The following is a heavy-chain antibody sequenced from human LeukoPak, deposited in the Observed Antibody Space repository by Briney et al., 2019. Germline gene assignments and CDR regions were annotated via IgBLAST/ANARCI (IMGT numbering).Heavy chain of an antibody. J-gene: IGHJ5*02. CDR2: IMPLFGTA. CDR1: GGTFNNSA. V-gene: IGHV1-69*05. Sequence: SVKASCKTSGGTFNNSAISWVRQAPGQGLEWLGGIMPLFGTAGYAQKFQGRVTITKDESTRTVYLELTSLTSDDTAVYYCARDVHGDYGSGWFDPWGQGTLVSVSS. CDR3: ARDVHGDYGSGWFDP. D-gene: IGHD4-17*01.